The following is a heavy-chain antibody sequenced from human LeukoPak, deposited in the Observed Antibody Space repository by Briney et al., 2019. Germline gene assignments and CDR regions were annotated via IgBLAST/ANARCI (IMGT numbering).Heavy chain of an antibody. CDR3: ARDLSPVVRASPMGY. J-gene: IGHJ4*02. CDR1: GFTVSSNY. CDR2: ITYDGYYK. D-gene: IGHD3-10*01. Sequence: PGGSLRLSCAASGFTVSSNYMHWVRQAPGKGLEWVALITYDGYYKYYSDSVKGRFTISSDTSKNTLYLQMNSLRAEDTAVYYCARDLSPVVRASPMGYWGQGTPVTVSS. V-gene: IGHV3-30*03.